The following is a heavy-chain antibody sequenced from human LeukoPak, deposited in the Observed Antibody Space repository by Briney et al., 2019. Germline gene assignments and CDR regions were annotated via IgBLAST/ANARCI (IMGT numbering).Heavy chain of an antibody. CDR2: ISFDGSNK. CDR1: GFTFSSNA. V-gene: IGHV3-30-3*01. Sequence: RGRSLRLSCAASGFTFSSNAMHWVRQAPGKGPEWVAIISFDGSNKYYADSVKGRFTISRDNSKSTLYLKMDSPRAEDTAVYYCARDPKGGYSYGWGAFDIWGHGTMVTVSS. CDR3: ARDPKGGYSYGWGAFDI. D-gene: IGHD5-18*01. J-gene: IGHJ3*02.